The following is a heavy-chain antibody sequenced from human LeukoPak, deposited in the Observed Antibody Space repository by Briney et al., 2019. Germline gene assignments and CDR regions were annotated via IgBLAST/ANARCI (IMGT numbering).Heavy chain of an antibody. Sequence: SETLSLTCTVSGGSISSSSYYWGWIRQPPGKGLEWIGNIYYSGSTYYNPSLKSRVTISVDTSKNQFSLKLSSVTAADTAVYYCAREEAAGIFDYWGQGTLVTVSS. CDR1: GGSISSSSYY. D-gene: IGHD6-13*01. CDR3: AREEAAGIFDY. V-gene: IGHV4-39*07. CDR2: IYYSGST. J-gene: IGHJ4*02.